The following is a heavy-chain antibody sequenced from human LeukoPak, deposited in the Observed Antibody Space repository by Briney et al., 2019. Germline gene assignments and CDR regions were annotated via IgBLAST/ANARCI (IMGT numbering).Heavy chain of an antibody. V-gene: IGHV3-7*01. CDR2: IKQDGSEE. CDR1: GFTFSSYW. Sequence: GGSLRLSCAASGFTFSSYWMSWVRQAPGKGLEWVANIKQDGSEEYDVDSVKGRFTISRDNAKNSLYLQMHCLRAEDTAVYYCARKDWGLGFGYWGQGTLVTVSS. CDR3: ARKDWGLGFGY. D-gene: IGHD7-27*01. J-gene: IGHJ4*02.